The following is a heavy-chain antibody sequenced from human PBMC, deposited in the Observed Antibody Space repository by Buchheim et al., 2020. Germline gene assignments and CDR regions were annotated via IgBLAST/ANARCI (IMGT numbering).Heavy chain of an antibody. CDR3: AKDAWHYGSGSYMPFDY. D-gene: IGHD3-10*01. J-gene: IGHJ4*02. V-gene: IGHV3-30*18. CDR1: GFTFSYYG. CDR2: ISYDGSNK. Sequence: QVQVVESGGGVVQPGRSLRLSCAASGFTFSYYGMHWVRRAPGKGLEWVAVISYDGSNKYYADSVKGRFTISRDNSKNTLYLEMNSLRAEDTAVYYCAKDAWHYGSGSYMPFDYWGQGTL.